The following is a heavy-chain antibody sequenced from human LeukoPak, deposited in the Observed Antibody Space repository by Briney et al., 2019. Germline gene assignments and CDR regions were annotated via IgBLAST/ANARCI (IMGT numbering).Heavy chain of an antibody. CDR3: ASDYYYDSSGYQYNDAFDI. CDR2: IKQDGSEK. CDR1: GFTFSSYW. D-gene: IGHD3-22*01. Sequence: GGSLRLSCAASGFTFSSYWMSWVRQAPGKGLEWVANIKQDGSEKYYVDSVKGRFTISRDNAKNSLYLQMNSLGAEDTAVYYCASDYYYDSSGYQYNDAFDIWGQGTMVTVSS. V-gene: IGHV3-7*01. J-gene: IGHJ3*02.